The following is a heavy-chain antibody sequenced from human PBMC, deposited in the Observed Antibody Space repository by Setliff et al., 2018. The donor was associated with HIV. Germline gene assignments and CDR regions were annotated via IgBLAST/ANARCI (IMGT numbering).Heavy chain of an antibody. V-gene: IGHV4-34*01. CDR3: ASGTVVATGDY. Sequence: PSETLSLTCAVYGGSFSGYNWSWIRQTPGKGLEWIGEINHSGSTHYNPSLKSRVTISIDTSKHQFSLRLTSVTAADTAVYYCASGTVVATGDYWGQGTLVTVSS. J-gene: IGHJ4*02. D-gene: IGHD5-12*01. CDR1: GGSFSGYN. CDR2: INHSGST.